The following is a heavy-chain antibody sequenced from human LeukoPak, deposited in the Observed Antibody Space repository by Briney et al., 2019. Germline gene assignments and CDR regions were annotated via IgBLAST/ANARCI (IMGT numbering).Heavy chain of an antibody. CDR2: IYYSGST. J-gene: IGHJ4*02. CDR1: GGSISSGGYY. CDR3: ARVYSYASYYFDY. Sequence: SETLSLTCTVSGGSISSGGYYWSWIRQHPGKGLEWIGYIYYSGSTYYNPSLKSRVTISVDTSKNQFSLKLSSVTAADTAVYYCARVYSYASYYFDYWGQGTLVTVSS. D-gene: IGHD5-18*01. V-gene: IGHV4-31*03.